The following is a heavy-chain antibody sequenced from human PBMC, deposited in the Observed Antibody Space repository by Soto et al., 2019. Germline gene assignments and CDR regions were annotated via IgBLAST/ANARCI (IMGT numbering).Heavy chain of an antibody. CDR3: TRXXXXXXXXXYXXXXYGXDV. Sequence: ASVKVSCKASGYTFTRSGISWVRQAPGQGLEWLGWINPDNGNTNYAQHLQGRVSLTTDTSTSTAYMDLRSLRSDDTAVYYCTRXXXXXXXXXYXXXXYGXDVXX. CDR1: GYTFTRSG. CDR2: INPDNGNT. J-gene: IGHJ6*02. V-gene: IGHV1-18*01.